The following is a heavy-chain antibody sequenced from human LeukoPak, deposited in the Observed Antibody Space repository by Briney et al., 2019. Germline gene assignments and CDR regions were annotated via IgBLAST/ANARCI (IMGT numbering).Heavy chain of an antibody. Sequence: GGSLRLSCAASGFAFSTFGLHWVRQAPGKGLEWVASVWYVGGDEYYADSVKGRFKISRDNAKNTLYLQMNSLRAEDTAVYYCARDLPDSYGPEGNWYFDLWGRGTLVTVSS. CDR1: GFAFSTFG. CDR3: ARDLPDSYGPEGNWYFDL. CDR2: VWYVGGDE. D-gene: IGHD5-18*01. V-gene: IGHV3-33*08. J-gene: IGHJ2*01.